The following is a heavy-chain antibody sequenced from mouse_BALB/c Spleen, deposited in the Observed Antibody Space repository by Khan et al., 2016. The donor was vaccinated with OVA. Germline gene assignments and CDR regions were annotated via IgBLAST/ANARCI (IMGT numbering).Heavy chain of an antibody. CDR3: ARSGYGSFAY. Sequence: VQLKQSGPELVRPGASVKISCKASGYTFTDYNMDWVRQSQGESLEWIGYIFPNTGGTGYNQKFKTKATLTVDSSSSTAYMELRSLTSEDSAVYYCARSGYGSFAYWGQGTLVTVSA. CDR1: GYTFTDYN. CDR2: IFPNTGGT. J-gene: IGHJ3*01. V-gene: IGHV1S29*02. D-gene: IGHD1-2*01.